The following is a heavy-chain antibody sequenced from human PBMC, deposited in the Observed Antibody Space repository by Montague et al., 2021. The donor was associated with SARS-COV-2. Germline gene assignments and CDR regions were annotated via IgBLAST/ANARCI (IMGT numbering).Heavy chain of an antibody. Sequence: SLRLSCAASGFTFSSYGMHWVRQAPGKGLEWVAVIWYDGSNKYYADSVKGRFTISRNNSKNTLFPQMNSLRAEDTAVYYCARILSYYYGMEVWGQGTTVTVSS. CDR2: IWYDGSNK. J-gene: IGHJ6*02. CDR1: GFTFSSYG. D-gene: IGHD2-15*01. CDR3: ARILSYYYGMEV. V-gene: IGHV3-33*01.